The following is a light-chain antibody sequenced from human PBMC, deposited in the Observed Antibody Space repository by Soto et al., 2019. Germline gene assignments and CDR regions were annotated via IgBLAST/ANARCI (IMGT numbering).Light chain of an antibody. J-gene: IGLJ1*01. V-gene: IGLV2-14*01. Sequence: QSALTQPASVSGSPGQSITISCTGTSSDVDGYNYVSWYQQHPGKAPKVMIYEVSNRPSGVSNRFSGSKSGNTASLTISGLQAEDEADYYCCSYTNSNTLVFGTGTKLTVL. CDR3: CSYTNSNTLV. CDR1: SSDVDGYNY. CDR2: EVS.